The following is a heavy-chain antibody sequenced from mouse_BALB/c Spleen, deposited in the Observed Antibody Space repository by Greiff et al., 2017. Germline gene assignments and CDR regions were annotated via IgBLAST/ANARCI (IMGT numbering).Heavy chain of an antibody. J-gene: IGHJ3*01. Sequence: DVMLVESGGGLVQPGGSLKLSCAASGFTFSSYTMSWVRQTPEKRLEWVAYISNGGGSTYYPDTVKGRFTISRDNAKNTLYLQMSSLKSEDTAMYYCARHPGSSSWIAYWGQGTLVTVSA. CDR3: ARHPGSSSWIAY. CDR1: GFTFSSYT. CDR2: ISNGGGST. D-gene: IGHD6-1*01. V-gene: IGHV5-12-2*01.